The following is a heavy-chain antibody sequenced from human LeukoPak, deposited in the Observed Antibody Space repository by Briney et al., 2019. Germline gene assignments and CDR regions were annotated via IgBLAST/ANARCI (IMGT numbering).Heavy chain of an antibody. CDR1: GGSISSYY. CDR3: ARWRGDYDGYFDY. Sequence: SETLSLTCTVSGGSISSYYWSWIRPPPGKGLEWIGYIYYSGSTNYNPSLKSRVTISVDTSKNQFSLKLSSVTAADTAVYYCARWRGDYDGYFDYWGQGTLVTVSS. J-gene: IGHJ4*02. CDR2: IYYSGST. V-gene: IGHV4-59*01. D-gene: IGHD4-23*01.